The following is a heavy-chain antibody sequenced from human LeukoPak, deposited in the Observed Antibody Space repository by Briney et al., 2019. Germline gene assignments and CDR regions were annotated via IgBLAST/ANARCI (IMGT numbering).Heavy chain of an antibody. CDR2: ISGSGGST. V-gene: IGHV3-23*01. D-gene: IGHD6-19*01. CDR1: GFTFSSYA. Sequence: GGSLRLSCAASGFTFSSYAMSWVRQAPGKGLEWVSAISGSGGSTYYADSVKGRFTLSRDNSKNTLYLQMSSLRAEDTAVYYCAKGPYSSGWSYFDYWGQGTLVTVSS. J-gene: IGHJ4*02. CDR3: AKGPYSSGWSYFDY.